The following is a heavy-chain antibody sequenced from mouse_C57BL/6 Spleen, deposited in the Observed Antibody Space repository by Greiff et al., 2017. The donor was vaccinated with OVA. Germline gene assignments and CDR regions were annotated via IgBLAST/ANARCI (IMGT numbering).Heavy chain of an antibody. CDR3: SRRKTGGFYD. CDR2: ISGGGGNT. Sequence: EVHLVESGGGLVKPGGSLKLSCAASGFTFSSYTMSWVRQTPEKRLEWVATISGGGGNTYYPDSVKGRFTISRYNAKNTLYLQMSSLRSEDTALYYCSRRKTGGFYDWGQGTTLTVAT. V-gene: IGHV5-9*01. J-gene: IGHJ2*01. CDR1: GFTFSSYT.